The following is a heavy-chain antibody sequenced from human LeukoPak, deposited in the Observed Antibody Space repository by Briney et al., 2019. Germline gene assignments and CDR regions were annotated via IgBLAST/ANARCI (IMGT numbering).Heavy chain of an antibody. CDR2: IIPIFGTA. V-gene: IGHV1-69*13. D-gene: IGHD6-13*01. CDR1: GGTFSSYA. Sequence: ASVKVSCKASGGTFSSYAISWVRQAPGQGLEWMGGIIPIFGTANYAQKFQGRVTITADESTSTAYMELSSLRSEDTAVYYCARDSIAAAGNYYYYGMDVWGQGTTVTASS. J-gene: IGHJ6*02. CDR3: ARDSIAAAGNYYYYGMDV.